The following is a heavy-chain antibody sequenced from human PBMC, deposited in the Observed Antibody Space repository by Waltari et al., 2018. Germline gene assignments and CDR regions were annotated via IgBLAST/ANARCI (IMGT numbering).Heavy chain of an antibody. V-gene: IGHV3-49*04. CDR2: IRIKAYGETT. D-gene: IGHD3-9*01. CDR3: TRVLRYFDWSTKDY. CDR1: HFAVGEYG. Sequence: EVLLVESGGGMVQPGRSLTLCCAAYHFAVGEYGMSWVRQAPGKGLEWVGFIRIKAYGETTEYVASVKGRFIISRDDSRSIAYLQMNSLKTEDTAVYYCTRVLRYFDWSTKDYWGQGTLVTVSS. J-gene: IGHJ4*02.